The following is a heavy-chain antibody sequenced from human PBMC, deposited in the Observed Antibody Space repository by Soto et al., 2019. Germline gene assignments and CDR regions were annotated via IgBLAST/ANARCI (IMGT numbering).Heavy chain of an antibody. J-gene: IGHJ6*02. CDR1: GFTFSSYE. D-gene: IGHD3-22*01. CDR2: ISSSGSTI. Sequence: GVSLRLSCAAPGFTFSSYEMNWVRQAPGKGLEWVSYISSSGSTIYYADSVKGRFTISRDNAKNSLYLQMNSLRAEDTAVYYCARGDSSGYYPHYYYYYGMDVWGQGTTVTVAS. CDR3: ARGDSSGYYPHYYYYYGMDV. V-gene: IGHV3-48*03.